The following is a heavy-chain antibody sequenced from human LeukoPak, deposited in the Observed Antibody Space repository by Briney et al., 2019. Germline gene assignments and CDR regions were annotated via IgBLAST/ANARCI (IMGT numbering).Heavy chain of an antibody. CDR3: ARVDSEDTAPNWFDP. V-gene: IGHV4-31*03. D-gene: IGHD5-18*01. CDR2: IYYSGST. Sequence: SETLSLTCTVSGGSISSGGYYRSWIRQHPGKGLEWIGYIYYSGSTYYNPSLKSRVTISVDTSKNQFSLKLSSVTAADTAVYYCARVDSEDTAPNWFDPWGQGTLVTVSS. CDR1: GGSISSGGYY. J-gene: IGHJ5*02.